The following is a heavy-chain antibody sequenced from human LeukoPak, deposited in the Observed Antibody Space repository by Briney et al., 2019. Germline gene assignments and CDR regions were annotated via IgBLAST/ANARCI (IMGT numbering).Heavy chain of an antibody. CDR2: ISSSSSTI. CDR1: GFTFSSYS. J-gene: IGHJ3*02. D-gene: IGHD4-23*01. V-gene: IGHV3-48*01. CDR3: ARGGPTVVTLDAFDI. Sequence: GGSLRLSCAASGFTFSSYSMNWVRQAPGKGLEWVSSISSSSSTIYYADSVKGRFTISRDNAKNSLYLQMNSLRAEDTAVYYCARGGPTVVTLDAFDIWGQGTMVTVSS.